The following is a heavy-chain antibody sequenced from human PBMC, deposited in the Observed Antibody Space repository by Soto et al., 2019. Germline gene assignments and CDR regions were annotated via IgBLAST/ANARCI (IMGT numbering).Heavy chain of an antibody. J-gene: IGHJ3*02. CDR1: GYTFTSYC. V-gene: IGHV1-18*04. CDR3: ARDSSYYDILTGYYLGPDDFDI. D-gene: IGHD3-9*01. Sequence: ASVKVSCKASGYTFTSYCISWVRQSPVQGLEWMGWISAYNGNTNYAQKLQGRVTMTTDTSTSTAYMELRSLRSDDTAVYYCARDSSYYDILTGYYLGPDDFDIWGQGTMVTVSS. CDR2: ISAYNGNT.